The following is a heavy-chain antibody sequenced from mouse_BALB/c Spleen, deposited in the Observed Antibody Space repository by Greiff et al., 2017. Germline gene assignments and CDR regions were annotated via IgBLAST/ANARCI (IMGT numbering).Heavy chain of an antibody. V-gene: IGHV1-69*02. Sequence: VQLQQPGAELVRPGASVKLSCKASGYTFTSYWINWVKQRPGQGLEWIGNIYPSDSYTNYNQKFKDKATLTVDKSSSTAYMQLSSPTSEDSAVYYCTRGGSSLFAYWGQGTLVTVSA. CDR3: TRGGSSLFAY. J-gene: IGHJ3*01. D-gene: IGHD1-1*01. CDR2: IYPSDSYT. CDR1: GYTFTSYW.